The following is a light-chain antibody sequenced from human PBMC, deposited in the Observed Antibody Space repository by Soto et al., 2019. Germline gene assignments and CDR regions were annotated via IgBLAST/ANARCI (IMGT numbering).Light chain of an antibody. CDR1: QGIYNY. V-gene: IGKV1-27*01. J-gene: IGKJ5*01. CDR2: AAS. Sequence: DIQMTQSPSSLSASVGDRVTITCRASQGIYNYLAWYQQKPGKAPKLLIYAASTLEAGVPSRFSGSGSGTDFTLTISSLQPEDVATYYCHNYNSALLTFGQGTRLEIK. CDR3: HNYNSALLT.